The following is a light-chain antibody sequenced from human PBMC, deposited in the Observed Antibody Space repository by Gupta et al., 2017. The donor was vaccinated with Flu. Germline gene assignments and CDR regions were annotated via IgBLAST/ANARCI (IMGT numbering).Light chain of an antibody. CDR1: QGVSNQ. CDR3: QQDDTSIT. Sequence: IVLTQAPGTVSLSPGERATLSCRASQGVSNQLAWFQQKPGQAPRLLIHGASTRATGIPDRFSGSGSGTDFTLTSRSREYEDFAAYYGQQDDTSITFGQGTRLEIK. V-gene: IGKV3-20*01. CDR2: GAS. J-gene: IGKJ5*01.